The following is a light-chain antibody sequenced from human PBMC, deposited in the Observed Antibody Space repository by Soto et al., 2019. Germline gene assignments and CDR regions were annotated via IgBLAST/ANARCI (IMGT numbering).Light chain of an antibody. J-gene: IGKJ4*01. CDR3: QQYNNWHPLT. CDR1: QSVGIN. CDR2: DAS. V-gene: IGKV3D-15*01. Sequence: IVCTQSPGTLSLSPGERSTLSCMASQSVGINLSWYQQKPGQAPRLLIYDASTRATGIPDRFSGSGSGTEFTLTISSLQSKDFAVYYCQQYNNWHPLTFGGGTKVEIK.